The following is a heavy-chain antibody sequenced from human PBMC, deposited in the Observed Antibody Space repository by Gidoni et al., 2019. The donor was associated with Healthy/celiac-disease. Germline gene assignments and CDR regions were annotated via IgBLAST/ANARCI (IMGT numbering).Heavy chain of an antibody. V-gene: IGHV3-23*01. CDR1: GFTFSSYA. J-gene: IGHJ5*02. Sequence: EVQLLESGGGLVQPGWSLRLSCAASGFTFSSYAMSWVRQAAGKGLGWVSAISGSGGSTYYADSVKGRFTISRDNAKNTLYLQMNSLRAEDTAVYYCAKRKLGNWFDPWGQGTLVTVSS. D-gene: IGHD7-27*01. CDR2: ISGSGGST. CDR3: AKRKLGNWFDP.